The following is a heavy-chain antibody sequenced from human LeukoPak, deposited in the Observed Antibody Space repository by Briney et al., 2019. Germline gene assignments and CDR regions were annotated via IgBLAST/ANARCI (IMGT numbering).Heavy chain of an antibody. CDR1: GFTVNNNY. CDR3: AGYCSSSTCPMFAY. J-gene: IGHJ4*02. Sequence: GGSLRLSCAASGFTVNNNYMSWVRQAPGKGLEWVANIKQDGSEKYYVDSVKGRFTISRDNAKNSLYLQMDSLRAEDTAMYYCAGYCSSSTCPMFAYWGQGTLVTVSS. CDR2: IKQDGSEK. D-gene: IGHD2-2*01. V-gene: IGHV3-7*01.